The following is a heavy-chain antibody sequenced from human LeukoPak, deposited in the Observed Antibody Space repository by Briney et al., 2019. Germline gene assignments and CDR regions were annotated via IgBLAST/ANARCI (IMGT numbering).Heavy chain of an antibody. D-gene: IGHD3-9*01. CDR3: TKDYCGKFCSAV. V-gene: IGHV3-53*01. CDR1: GFAFSSNY. Sequence: GGSLRLSCAASGFAFSSNYMGWVRQAPGKGLEWVSVIYSGGSGSTWFAESMKGRFTISRDNSKNTLYLQMNGLRAEDTAKYYCTKDYCGKFCSAVWGQGTTVTVSS. J-gene: IGHJ6*02. CDR2: IYSGGSGST.